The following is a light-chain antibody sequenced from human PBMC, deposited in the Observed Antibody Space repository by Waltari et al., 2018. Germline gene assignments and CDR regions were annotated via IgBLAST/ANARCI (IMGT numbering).Light chain of an antibody. V-gene: IGLV1-51*02. Sequence: QSVLTQPPSVAAAPGQMVTLSSSGHSSHIGRNYVSCYQQLPGTAPKLLIFENNKRPSGIPDRFSGSKSGTSATLDITGLQTGDEADYYCGTWDSSLSVGVFGGGTKLTVL. CDR3: GTWDSSLSVGV. CDR2: ENN. J-gene: IGLJ3*02. CDR1: SSHIGRNY.